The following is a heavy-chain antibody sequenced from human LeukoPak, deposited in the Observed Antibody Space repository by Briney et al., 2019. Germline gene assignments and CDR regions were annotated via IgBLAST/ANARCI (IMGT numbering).Heavy chain of an antibody. D-gene: IGHD5-24*01. CDR3: SRGPTIRGRWFDP. CDR1: GYTFTSYY. Sequence: GASVNVSCKASGYTFTSYYMHWVRQAPGQGLEWMGIINPSGGSTGYAQKFQGRVTMTRDTSTSTVYMELSSLRSEDTAVYYCSRGPTIRGRWFDPWGQGTLVTVSS. V-gene: IGHV1-46*03. J-gene: IGHJ5*02. CDR2: INPSGGST.